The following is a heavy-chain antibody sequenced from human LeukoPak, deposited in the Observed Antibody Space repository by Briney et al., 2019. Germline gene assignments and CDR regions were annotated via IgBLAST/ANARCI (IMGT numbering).Heavy chain of an antibody. J-gene: IGHJ4*02. V-gene: IGHV1-18*01. D-gene: IGHD2-2*01. CDR1: GYTFTTYG. CDR3: ARAKYWSRTSCYSEEY. CDR2: ISAYNGHT. Sequence: GASVKVSCKTSGYTFTTYGISWVRQAPGQGLEWMGGISAYNGHTNYAQKPQGRVTMTTDTSTSTAYMELRSLSSDDTAVYYCARAKYWSRTSCYSEEYWGQGTLVTVSS.